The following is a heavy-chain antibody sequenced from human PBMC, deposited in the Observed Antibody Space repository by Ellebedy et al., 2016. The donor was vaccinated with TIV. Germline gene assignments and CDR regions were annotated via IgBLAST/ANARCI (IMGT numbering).Heavy chain of an antibody. J-gene: IGHJ2*01. Sequence: ASVKVSCKASGYTFSGYYVHWVRQAPGQGLEWMGWINPNNSDTNYAQKFQGRVTMTRDTSISTAYMDLSRLRSDDTAVYYCARDPPRTGDSYFDLWGRGTLATVSS. D-gene: IGHD1-1*01. V-gene: IGHV1-2*02. CDR2: INPNNSDT. CDR1: GYTFSGYY. CDR3: ARDPPRTGDSYFDL.